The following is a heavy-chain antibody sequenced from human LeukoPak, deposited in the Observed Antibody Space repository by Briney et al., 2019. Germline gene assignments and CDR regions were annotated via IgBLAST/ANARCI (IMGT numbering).Heavy chain of an antibody. D-gene: IGHD3-22*01. CDR3: TRGTMMGGYYFDY. Sequence: GGSLRLSCTASGFTFGDYAMSWVRQAPGKGLGWVGLIRSKAYGGTTEYAASVKGRFTISRGDSKSIAYLQMNSLKTEDTAVYYCTRGTMMGGYYFDYWGQGTLVTVSS. CDR2: IRSKAYGGTT. V-gene: IGHV3-49*04. J-gene: IGHJ4*02. CDR1: GFTFGDYA.